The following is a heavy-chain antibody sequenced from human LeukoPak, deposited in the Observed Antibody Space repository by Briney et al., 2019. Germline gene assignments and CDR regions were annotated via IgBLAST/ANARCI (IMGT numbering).Heavy chain of an antibody. CDR2: ISSSGSNI. Sequence: GGSLRLSCAASGFIFNSYEMNWVRQAPGKGLEWVSYISSSGSNIYYADSVKGRFTISRDNAENSLYLQMNSLRTDDTALYYCATWAFYHGLDVWGQGSTVTVSS. CDR3: ATWAFYHGLDV. J-gene: IGHJ6*02. V-gene: IGHV3-48*03. CDR1: GFIFNSYE. D-gene: IGHD2/OR15-2a*01.